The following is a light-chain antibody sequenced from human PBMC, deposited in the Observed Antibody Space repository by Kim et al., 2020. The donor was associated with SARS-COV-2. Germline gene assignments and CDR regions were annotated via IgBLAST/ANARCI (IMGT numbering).Light chain of an antibody. CDR3: QQYGSSPRA. J-gene: IGKJ2*01. Sequence: EIVLTQSPGTLSLSPGEGATLSCRASQSIGTDLAWFQQRPGQAPRLLIYGASTRATGIPDRFSGSGSGTDFTLTVSRLEPEDFAVYYCQQYGSSPRAFGQGTTLEIK. CDR2: GAS. V-gene: IGKV3-20*01. CDR1: QSIGTD.